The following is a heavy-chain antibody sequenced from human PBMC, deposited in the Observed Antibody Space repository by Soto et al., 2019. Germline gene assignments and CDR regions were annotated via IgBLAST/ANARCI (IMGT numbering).Heavy chain of an antibody. V-gene: IGHV4-59*08. Sequence: SETLSLACTVSAGSLTDSYRSWIRQPPGKGLEWIGYIYYTGTTTYNPSLKSRLTISEDTSKNQFSLKLRSVTSADTAVYYCARLGGYYQAFDNWGQGTLVTVS. CDR2: IYYTGTT. D-gene: IGHD3-22*01. CDR3: ARLGGYYQAFDN. CDR1: AGSLTDSY. J-gene: IGHJ4*02.